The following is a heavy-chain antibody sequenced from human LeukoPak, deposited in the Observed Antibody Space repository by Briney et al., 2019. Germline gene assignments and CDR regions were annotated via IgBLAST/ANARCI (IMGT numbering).Heavy chain of an antibody. CDR1: GFTFNSYS. V-gene: IGHV3-53*01. CDR3: ARGGLADSFDP. CDR2: IYSGGST. J-gene: IGHJ5*02. Sequence: PGGSLRLSCAASGFTFNSYSMNWVRQAPGKGLEWVSVIYSGGSTYYADSVKGRFTISRDNSKNTLYLQMNSLRAEDTAVYYCARGGLADSFDPWGQGTLVTVSS. D-gene: IGHD6-6*01.